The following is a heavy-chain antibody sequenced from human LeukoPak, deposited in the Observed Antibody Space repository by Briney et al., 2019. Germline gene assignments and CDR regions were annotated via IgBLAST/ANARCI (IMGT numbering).Heavy chain of an antibody. D-gene: IGHD6-19*01. J-gene: IGHJ4*02. CDR3: AKDRQWLGVFDY. CDR2: INHNGNVN. CDR1: GFTFSSYW. Sequence: PGGSLRLSCAASGFTFSSYWMNWARQAPGKGLEWVASINHNGNVNYYVDSVKGRFTISRDNAKNSLYLQMSNLRAEDTAVYFCAKDRQWLGVFDYWGQGTLVTVSS. V-gene: IGHV3-7*03.